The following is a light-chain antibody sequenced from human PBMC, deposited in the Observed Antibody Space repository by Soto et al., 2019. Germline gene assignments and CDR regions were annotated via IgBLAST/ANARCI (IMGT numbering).Light chain of an antibody. V-gene: IGKV3-11*01. CDR3: QQCASTRWT. CDR1: QRVSSH. CDR2: DAS. J-gene: IGKJ1*01. Sequence: EIVLTQSPGNLSVSTGERATLSCRASQRVSSHLAWYQQRPGQAPRLLIYDASYWATGIPARFSGSGSGTEFTLTISSLQPEDFAVYYCQQCASTRWTFGQGTKVDIK.